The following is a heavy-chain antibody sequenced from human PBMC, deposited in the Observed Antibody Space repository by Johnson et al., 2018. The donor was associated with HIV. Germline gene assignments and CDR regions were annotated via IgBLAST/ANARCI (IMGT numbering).Heavy chain of an antibody. J-gene: IGHJ3*02. V-gene: IGHV3-20*04. D-gene: IGHD2-15*01. CDR1: GFTFDDYG. CDR3: ARVRRGSNLGAFDI. Sequence: VQLLESGGGVVRPGGSLRLSCAASGFTFDDYGMSWVRQAPGKGLEWVSGINWNGGSTGYADSVKGRFTISRDNAKNSLYLQMNSPRAEDTALYYCARVRRGSNLGAFDIWGQGTMVTVSS. CDR2: INWNGGST.